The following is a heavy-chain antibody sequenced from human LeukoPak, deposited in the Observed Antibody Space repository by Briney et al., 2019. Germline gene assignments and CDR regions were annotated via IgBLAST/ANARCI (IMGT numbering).Heavy chain of an antibody. Sequence: GGSLGLSCAASGFTFRNYVIHWVRQAPGKGLEWVAVTSSDLNVKLYADSVKGRFTISRDNSRSTLYLQMNSLRPEDTATYYCAREGYYGSGSPPSLYFDYWGQGTLVTVSS. J-gene: IGHJ4*02. D-gene: IGHD3-10*01. CDR3: AREGYYGSGSPPSLYFDY. CDR1: GFTFRNYV. CDR2: TSSDLNVK. V-gene: IGHV3-30-3*01.